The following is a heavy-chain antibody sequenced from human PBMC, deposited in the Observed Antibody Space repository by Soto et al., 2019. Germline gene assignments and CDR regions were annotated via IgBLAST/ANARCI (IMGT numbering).Heavy chain of an antibody. CDR2: IYYSGST. V-gene: IGHV4-39*01. CDR3: ARLPYDFWSGYYPYYFDY. Sequence: SETLSLTCTVSGGSIISSSYYWVWIRQPPGKGLEWIGSIYYSGSTYYNPSLKSRVTISVDTSKNQFSLKLSSVTAADTAVYYCARLPYDFWSGYYPYYFDYWGQGTLVTVSS. D-gene: IGHD3-3*01. CDR1: GGSIISSSYY. J-gene: IGHJ4*02.